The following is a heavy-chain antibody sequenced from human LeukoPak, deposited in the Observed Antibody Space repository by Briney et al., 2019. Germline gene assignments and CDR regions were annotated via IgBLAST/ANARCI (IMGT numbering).Heavy chain of an antibody. J-gene: IGHJ4*02. D-gene: IGHD6-19*01. V-gene: IGHV3-15*01. Sequence: GGSFRLSCAASGFTFSNAWMSWVRQAPGKGLAWVGRIKSKTDGGTTDYAAPVKGRFTISRDDSKNTLYLQMNSLKTEDTAVYYCTTDLSFVYSSGWPPSGDYWGQGTLVTVSS. CDR1: GFTFSNAW. CDR2: IKSKTDGGTT. CDR3: TTDLSFVYSSGWPPSGDY.